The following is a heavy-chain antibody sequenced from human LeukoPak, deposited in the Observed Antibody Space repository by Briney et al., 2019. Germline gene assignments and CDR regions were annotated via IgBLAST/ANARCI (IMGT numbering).Heavy chain of an antibody. J-gene: IGHJ3*02. Sequence: GGSLRLSCVASGFTFRKYWLHWVRQAPGKGLEWVSRINSDDESTSYADSVRGRFTISRDNAKNTLYLQMNSLRAEDTAVYYCLTILEATIDAFDIWGQGTMVTVSS. V-gene: IGHV3-74*01. CDR3: LTILEATIDAFDI. CDR2: INSDDEST. D-gene: IGHD1-26*01. CDR1: GFTFRKYW.